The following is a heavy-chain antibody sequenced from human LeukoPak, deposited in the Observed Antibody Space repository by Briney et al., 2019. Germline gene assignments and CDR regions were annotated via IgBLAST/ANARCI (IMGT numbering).Heavy chain of an antibody. V-gene: IGHV3-23*01. CDR2: ISGSGDKT. J-gene: IGHJ4*02. Sequence: GGSLRLSCAASGFTFSSYSMNWVRQAPGKGLEWVSTISGSGDKTYYADSVKGRFTISRDNSKNMLYLQMNSLRAEDTALYYCAKSIAVAGTAFDYWGQGTLVTVSS. CDR3: AKSIAVAGTAFDY. CDR1: GFTFSSYS. D-gene: IGHD6-19*01.